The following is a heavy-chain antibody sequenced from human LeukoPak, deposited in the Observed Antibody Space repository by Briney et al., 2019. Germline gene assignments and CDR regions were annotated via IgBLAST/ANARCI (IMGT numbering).Heavy chain of an antibody. CDR2: ISYDGSNK. CDR1: GFTFRSYA. J-gene: IGHJ4*02. D-gene: IGHD3-16*02. V-gene: IGHV3-30*04. CDR3: ASHYDYVWGIYRY. Sequence: PGGSLRLSCAASGFTFRSYALHWVRQAPGKGLEWVALISYDGSNKNYADSVKGRFTISRDNSKNTLYLQMNSLRAEDTAVYYCASHYDYVWGIYRYWGQGTLVTVSS.